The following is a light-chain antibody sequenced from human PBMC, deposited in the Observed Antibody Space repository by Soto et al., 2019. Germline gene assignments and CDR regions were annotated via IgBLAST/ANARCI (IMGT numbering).Light chain of an antibody. CDR1: NSDVGGYNY. J-gene: IGLJ1*01. CDR2: DVS. V-gene: IGLV2-14*01. Sequence: QSALTQPASVSGSPGQSITISCTGTNSDVGGYNYVSWYQQHPGKAPKLMIYDVSTRPSGVSNRFSGSKSGNTASLTISGLQAEDDADYYCSSYTSSSPLEVFGTGTKLTVL. CDR3: SSYTSSSPLEV.